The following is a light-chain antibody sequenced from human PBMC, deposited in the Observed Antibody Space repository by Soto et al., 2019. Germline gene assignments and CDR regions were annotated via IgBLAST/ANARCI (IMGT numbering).Light chain of an antibody. CDR3: QQYNSYPWT. V-gene: IGKV1-5*01. CDR1: QSISSW. Sequence: DIQMTQSPSTLSASAGDRVTITCRASQSISSWLAWYQQKPGKAPKLLIYDASSLESGVPSRFSGSGSGTDFTLTISSLQPDDFATYYCQQYNSYPWTFGPGTKVEIK. CDR2: DAS. J-gene: IGKJ1*01.